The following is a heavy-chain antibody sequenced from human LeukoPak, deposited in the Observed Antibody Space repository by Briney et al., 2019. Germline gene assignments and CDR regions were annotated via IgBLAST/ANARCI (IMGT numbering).Heavy chain of an antibody. CDR2: IYGSGST. CDR3: ARRVVEARPSSERNWLDP. CDR1: GDSINSYS. J-gene: IGHJ5*02. D-gene: IGHD1-1*01. Sequence: PSETLSLTCIVSGDSINSYSWNWSRQSPEKGLEWIGRIYGSGSTMYNPSLRSRVTLLVDTSNNQFSLKLSSVTAADTAIYYCARRVVEARPSSERNWLDPWGQGTLVTVSP. V-gene: IGHV4-59*08.